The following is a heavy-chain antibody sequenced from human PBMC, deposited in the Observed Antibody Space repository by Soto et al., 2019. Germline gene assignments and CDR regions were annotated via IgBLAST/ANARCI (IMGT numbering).Heavy chain of an antibody. Sequence: LRLSCAASGFTFSSYWMSWVRQAPGKGLEWVANIKQDGSEKYYVDSVKGRFTISRDNAKNSLYLQMNSLRAEDTAVYYCARDGHSSGWFGGVTDYWGQGTLVTVSS. CDR2: IKQDGSEK. CDR1: GFTFSSYW. CDR3: ARDGHSSGWFGGVTDY. V-gene: IGHV3-7*01. D-gene: IGHD6-19*01. J-gene: IGHJ4*02.